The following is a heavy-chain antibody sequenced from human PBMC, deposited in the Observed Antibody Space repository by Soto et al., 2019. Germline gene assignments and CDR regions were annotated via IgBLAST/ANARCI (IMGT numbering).Heavy chain of an antibody. CDR1: GDSITTYY. V-gene: IGHV4-59*01. D-gene: IGHD5-18*01. J-gene: IGHJ4*02. Sequence: SETLSLTCSVSGDSITTYYWSWIRQPPGKGLEYIGYVYHSGSTSYNPSLKSRVTMSIDTSKSRFSLELIYVTAADTAVYYCARSRRGYSFGLFDSWGQGTLVTVSS. CDR2: VYHSGST. CDR3: ARSRRGYSFGLFDS.